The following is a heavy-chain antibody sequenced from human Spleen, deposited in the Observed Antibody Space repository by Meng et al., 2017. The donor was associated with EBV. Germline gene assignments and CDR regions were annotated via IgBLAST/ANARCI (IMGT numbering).Heavy chain of an antibody. J-gene: IGHJ4*02. V-gene: IGHV3-11*01. Sequence: QVQLVGSGGDLVKPGGSLRLSCVASGFTFSNYYMSGIRQAQGKGLEWLSYISSRGDDIYYADSVKGRFTISRDNAKKSLYLEMNSLRVDDTAVYYCVRSSAVTLAYWGQGTLVTVSS. CDR3: VRSSAVTLAY. CDR2: ISSRGDDI. CDR1: GFTFSNYY. D-gene: IGHD4-17*01.